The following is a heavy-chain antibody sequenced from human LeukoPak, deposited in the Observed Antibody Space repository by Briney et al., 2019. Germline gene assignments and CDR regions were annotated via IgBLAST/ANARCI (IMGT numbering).Heavy chain of an antibody. J-gene: IGHJ6*02. D-gene: IGHD2-15*01. CDR3: ARDLGVVVAATEGGLSGMDV. V-gene: IGHV3-33*01. CDR1: GFTFSSYG. Sequence: GGSLRLSCAASGFTFSSYGVHWVRQAPGKGLEWVAVIWYDGSNKYYADSVKGRFTISRDNSKNTLYLQMNSLRAEDTAVYYCARDLGVVVAATEGGLSGMDVWGQGTTVTVSS. CDR2: IWYDGSNK.